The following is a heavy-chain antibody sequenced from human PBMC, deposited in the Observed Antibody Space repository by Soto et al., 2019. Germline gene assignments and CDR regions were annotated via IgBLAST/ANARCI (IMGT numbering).Heavy chain of an antibody. CDR3: ARVVSSPPIFCSSTSCPYYFDY. V-gene: IGHV4-30-4*01. Sequence: SETLSLTCTVSGGSISSGDHYWSWIRQPPGKGLEWIGYIYYSGSTYYNPSLKSRVTISIDTSKNQFALKLTSVTAADTAVYYCARVVSSPPIFCSSTSCPYYFDYWGQGTLVTVSS. J-gene: IGHJ4*02. CDR2: IYYSGST. CDR1: GGSISSGDHY. D-gene: IGHD2-2*01.